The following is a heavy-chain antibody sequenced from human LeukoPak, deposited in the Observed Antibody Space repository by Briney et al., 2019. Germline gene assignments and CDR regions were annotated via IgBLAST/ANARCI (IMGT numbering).Heavy chain of an antibody. J-gene: IGHJ4*02. Sequence: SETLSLTCAVSGYSISSGYYWGWIRQPPGKGLEWIGSIYHSGSTYYNPSLKSRVTISVDTSKNQFSLKLSSVTAADTAVYYCVREDYDILTGYSNFDYWGQGTLVTVSS. CDR2: IYHSGST. CDR3: VREDYDILTGYSNFDY. CDR1: GYSISSGYY. D-gene: IGHD3-9*01. V-gene: IGHV4-38-2*02.